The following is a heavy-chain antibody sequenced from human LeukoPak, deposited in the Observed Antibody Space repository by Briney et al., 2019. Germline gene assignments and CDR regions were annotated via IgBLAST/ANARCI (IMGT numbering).Heavy chain of an antibody. Sequence: ASVKVSCKASGYTFTSYDINWVRQATGQGLEWMGWMNPNSGNTGYAQKFQGRVTMTRNTSISTAYMELSSLRSEDTAVYYCARGGYTPGGYCSGGSCYQVPQGIPPNWYYYGMDVWGQGTTVTVSS. CDR2: MNPNSGNT. V-gene: IGHV1-8*01. CDR3: ARGGYTPGGYCSGGSCYQVPQGIPPNWYYYGMDV. J-gene: IGHJ6*02. CDR1: GYTFTSYD. D-gene: IGHD2-15*01.